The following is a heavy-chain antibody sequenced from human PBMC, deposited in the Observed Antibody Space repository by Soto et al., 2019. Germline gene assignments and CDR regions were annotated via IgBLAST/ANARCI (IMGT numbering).Heavy chain of an antibody. D-gene: IGHD3-16*01. CDR3: ARRHPPFYFGL. J-gene: IGHJ2*01. CDR2: IHYRGDT. V-gene: IGHV4-31*08. Sequence: QVQLQESGPGLVKPSQTLSLTCTVSGGSVSSGGQYWSWIRQHPGKGLEWIGNIHYRGDTYYNPSTRGPITPYVDTARDPFALSPSSFTAAGTAVYSCARRHPPFYFGLWGRGTLLTVSS. CDR1: GGSVSSGGQY.